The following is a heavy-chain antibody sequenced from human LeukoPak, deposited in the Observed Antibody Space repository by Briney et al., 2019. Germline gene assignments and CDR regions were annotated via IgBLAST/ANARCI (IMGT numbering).Heavy chain of an antibody. Sequence: SVKVSCKASGGTFSSYAISWVRQAPGQGLEWMGRIIPILGIANYAQKFQGRVTITADKSTSTAYMELSSLRSEDTAVYYCARSLCWWSTSWFDPWGQGTLVTVSS. CDR3: ARSLCWWSTSWFDP. CDR2: IIPILGIA. CDR1: GGTFSSYA. J-gene: IGHJ5*02. D-gene: IGHD2-8*02. V-gene: IGHV1-69*04.